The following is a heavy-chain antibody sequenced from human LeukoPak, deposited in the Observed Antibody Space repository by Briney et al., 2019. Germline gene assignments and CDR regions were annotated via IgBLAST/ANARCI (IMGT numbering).Heavy chain of an antibody. Sequence: SQTLSLTCAISGDSVSSNSAAWNWIRQSPSRGLEWLGRTYYRSKWYNDYAVSVKSRITINPDTSKNQFSLQLNPVTPEDTAVYYCARGGVVVVPAAIPFDYWGQGTLVTVSS. V-gene: IGHV6-1*01. CDR1: GDSVSSNSAA. CDR3: ARGGVVVVPAAIPFDY. J-gene: IGHJ4*02. CDR2: TYYRSKWYN. D-gene: IGHD2-2*01.